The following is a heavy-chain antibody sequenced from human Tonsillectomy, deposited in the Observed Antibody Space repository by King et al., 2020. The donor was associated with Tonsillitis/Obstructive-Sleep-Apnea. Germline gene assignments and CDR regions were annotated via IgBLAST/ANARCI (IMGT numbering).Heavy chain of an antibody. J-gene: IGHJ5*02. V-gene: IGHV4-34*01. CDR2: INHSGST. CDR1: GGSFSGYY. Sequence: VQLQQWGAGLLKPSETLSLTCAVYGGSFSGYYWSWIRQPPGKGLEWIGEINHSGSTNYNPSLKSRVTISVDTSKNQFSLKLSSVTAADTAVYYCARGISDIVVVPAAIGGNWFDPWGQGTLVTVSS. CDR3: ARGISDIVVVPAAIGGNWFDP. D-gene: IGHD2-2*02.